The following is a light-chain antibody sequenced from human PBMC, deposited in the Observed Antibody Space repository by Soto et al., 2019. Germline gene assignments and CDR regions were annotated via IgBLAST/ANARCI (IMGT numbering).Light chain of an antibody. CDR2: EVS. CDR1: SSDVGGYNY. CDR3: SSFTTSTSYV. V-gene: IGLV2-14*01. Sequence: QSVLTQPASVSGSPGQSIPISCTGSSSDVGGYNYVSWYQQHPGKAPKLMIFEVSKRPSGVSNRFSGSKSGNTASLTISGLQSEDEADYYCSSFTTSTSYVFGTGTKLTVL. J-gene: IGLJ1*01.